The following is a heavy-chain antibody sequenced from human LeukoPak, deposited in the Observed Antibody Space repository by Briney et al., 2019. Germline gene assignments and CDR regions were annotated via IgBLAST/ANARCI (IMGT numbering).Heavy chain of an antibody. Sequence: TGGSLRLSCAASGFTFSSYEMNWVRQAPGKGLEWVSYISSSGSTIYYADSVKGRFTISRDNAKNSLYLQMNTLRPEDTAVYYCARGHTPSGVDGYYNEDIWGQGTMVTVSS. CDR3: ARGHTPSGVDGYYNEDI. CDR2: ISSSGSTI. V-gene: IGHV3-48*03. J-gene: IGHJ3*02. D-gene: IGHD3-9*01. CDR1: GFTFSSYE.